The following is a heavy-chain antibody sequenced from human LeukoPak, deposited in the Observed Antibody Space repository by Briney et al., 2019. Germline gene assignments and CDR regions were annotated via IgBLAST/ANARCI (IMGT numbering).Heavy chain of an antibody. Sequence: PGGSLRLSCAASGFTFSSYGMHWVRQAPGKGLEWVAVIWYDGSNKYYADSVKGRFTISRDNSKNTLYLQMNSLRAEDTAVYYCAKDSWGYCSSTSCYDMDVWGKGTTVTVSS. V-gene: IGHV3-30*02. J-gene: IGHJ6*03. CDR1: GFTFSSYG. CDR2: IWYDGSNK. CDR3: AKDSWGYCSSTSCYDMDV. D-gene: IGHD2-2*01.